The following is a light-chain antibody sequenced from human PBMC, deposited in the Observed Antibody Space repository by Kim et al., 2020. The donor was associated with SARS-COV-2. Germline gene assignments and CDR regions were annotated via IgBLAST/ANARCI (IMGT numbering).Light chain of an antibody. CDR1: QSVSSY. CDR3: QQRSNWPPGYT. J-gene: IGKJ2*01. CDR2: DAS. Sequence: SPGERATLSCRASQSVSSYLAWYQQKPGQAPRLLIYDASNRATGIPARFSGSGSGTDFTLTISSLEPEDSAVYYCQQRSNWPPGYTFGQGTKLEI. V-gene: IGKV3-11*01.